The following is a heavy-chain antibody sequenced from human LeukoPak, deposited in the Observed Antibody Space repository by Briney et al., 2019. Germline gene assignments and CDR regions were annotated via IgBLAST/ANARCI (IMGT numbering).Heavy chain of an antibody. CDR1: GFTFSSYE. V-gene: IGHV3-20*04. Sequence: GGSLRLSCAASGFTFSSYEMNWVRQAPGKGLEWVSGINWNGGSTGYADSVKGRFTISRDNAKNSLYLQMNSLRAEDTALYYCARDGLWFGELLRYYYYYMDVWGKGTTVTVSS. D-gene: IGHD3-10*01. J-gene: IGHJ6*03. CDR3: ARDGLWFGELLRYYYYYMDV. CDR2: INWNGGST.